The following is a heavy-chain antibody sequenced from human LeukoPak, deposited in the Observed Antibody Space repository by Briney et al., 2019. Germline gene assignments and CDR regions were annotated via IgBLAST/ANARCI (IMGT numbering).Heavy chain of an antibody. D-gene: IGHD4-23*01. Sequence: AXVKVSCKASGYSFTTYYMHWVRQAPGQGLEWMGTINPRDKTTSYAQKFQGTVTMTRDTSTSTVYMELSSLRSEDTAVYYCARVDDYGGNSVGYWGQGTLVTVSS. J-gene: IGHJ4*02. CDR3: ARVDDYGGNSVGY. V-gene: IGHV1-46*01. CDR1: GYSFTTYY. CDR2: INPRDKTT.